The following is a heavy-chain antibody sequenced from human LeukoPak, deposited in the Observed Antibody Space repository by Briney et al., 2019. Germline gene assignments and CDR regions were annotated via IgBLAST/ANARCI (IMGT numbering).Heavy chain of an antibody. CDR1: GYTFTSYD. D-gene: IGHD3-22*01. J-gene: IGHJ4*02. CDR2: MNPNSGNT. Sequence: ASVKVSCKASGYTFTSYDINWVGQATGQGLEWMGWMNPNSGNTGYAQKFQGRVTMTRNTSISTAYMELSSLRSEDTAVYYCARGSPYYYDSSGYGRAFDYWGQGTLVTVSS. CDR3: ARGSPYYYDSSGYGRAFDY. V-gene: IGHV1-8*01.